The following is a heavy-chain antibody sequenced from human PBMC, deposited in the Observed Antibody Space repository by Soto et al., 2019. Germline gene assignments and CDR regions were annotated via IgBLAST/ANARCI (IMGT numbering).Heavy chain of an antibody. D-gene: IGHD2-2*01. V-gene: IGHV4-61*01. J-gene: IGHJ4*02. CDR3: ARGGGVPATFGY. CDR1: GGSVSSGSYY. CDR2: IYYSGGT. Sequence: SETLSLTCTVCGGSVSSGSYYWSWIRQPPGKGLEWIGYIYYSGGTNYNPSLKSRVTISVDTSKNQFSLKLSSVTAAETAVYYCARGGGVPATFGYWRQRTLVTVSS.